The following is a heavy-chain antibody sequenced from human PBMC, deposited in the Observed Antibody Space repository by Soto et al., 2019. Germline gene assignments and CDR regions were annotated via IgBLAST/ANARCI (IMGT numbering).Heavy chain of an antibody. CDR2: INSDGSTT. CDR1: GFTFTYW. D-gene: IGHD3-10*01. CDR3: ARAGSYRFDY. Sequence: EVHLVESGGGLVQPGGSLRLSCAGPGFTFTYWMHWVRQAPGEGLVWVARINSDGSTTDYADSVKGRFTISRDSAKNTMYLQMDSMRAEDTAVYNCARAGSYRFDYRGQGTMVTVST. V-gene: IGHV3-74*01. J-gene: IGHJ4*02.